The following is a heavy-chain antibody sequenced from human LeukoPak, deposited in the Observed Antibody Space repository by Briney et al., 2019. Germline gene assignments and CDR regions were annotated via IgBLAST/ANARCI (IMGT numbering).Heavy chain of an antibody. D-gene: IGHD2-21*01. Sequence: SVKVSCKASGGTFSSYTISWVRQAPGQGLEWMGKINPIAGRANYAQKFQGRVTITADKSKSTVYMELSSLRSEDTAVYYCARDNFASIPRWFDPWGQGTLVTVSS. V-gene: IGHV1-69*08. CDR2: INPIAGRA. CDR1: GGTFSSYT. J-gene: IGHJ5*02. CDR3: ARDNFASIPRWFDP.